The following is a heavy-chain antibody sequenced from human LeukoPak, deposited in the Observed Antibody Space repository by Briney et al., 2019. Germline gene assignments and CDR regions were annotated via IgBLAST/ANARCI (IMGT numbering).Heavy chain of an antibody. J-gene: IGHJ5*02. CDR2: ISGDAAGT. V-gene: IGHV3-23*01. Sequence: GGSLRLSCAASGSTFSSYTMNWVRQAPGKGLEWASGISGDAAGTYYADSVRGRFTISRDNSKSTLYLQMNSLRVEDTAVYYCVKDGSTVRSSGWPTNFFDPWGQGTLVTVSS. CDR3: VKDGSTVRSSGWPTNFFDP. CDR1: GSTFSSYT. D-gene: IGHD6-19*01.